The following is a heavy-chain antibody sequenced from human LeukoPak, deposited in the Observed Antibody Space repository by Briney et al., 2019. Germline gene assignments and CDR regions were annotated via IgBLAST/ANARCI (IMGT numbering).Heavy chain of an antibody. D-gene: IGHD4-23*01. CDR1: GFTFSSYA. CDR2: ITITGGST. J-gene: IGHJ4*02. V-gene: IGHV3-23*01. CDR3: ARNYGGYSH. Sequence: PGGSLRLSCAASGFTFSSYAMSWVRQAPGKGLEWVSGITITGGSTYHADSVKGRFTISRDNAKNSLYLQMNSLRAEDTALYYCARNYGGYSHWGQGTLVTVSS.